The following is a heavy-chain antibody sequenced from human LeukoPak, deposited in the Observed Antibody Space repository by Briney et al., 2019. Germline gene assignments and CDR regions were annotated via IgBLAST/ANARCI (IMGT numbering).Heavy chain of an antibody. Sequence: ASVKVSCKASGDTFSSYYMHWVRQAPGQGLEWMGIINPSGGSITYAQMFQGRVTMTGDMSTSTVYMELSSLRSEDTSVYYCVRGRHYYESSDYYYEGDAFDVWGQGTMVTVSS. V-gene: IGHV1-46*01. CDR3: VRGRHYYESSDYYYEGDAFDV. D-gene: IGHD3-22*01. CDR1: GDTFSSYY. CDR2: INPSGGSI. J-gene: IGHJ3*01.